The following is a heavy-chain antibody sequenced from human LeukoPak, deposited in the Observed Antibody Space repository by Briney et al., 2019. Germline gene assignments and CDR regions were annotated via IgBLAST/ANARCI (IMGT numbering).Heavy chain of an antibody. D-gene: IGHD2-2*01. CDR3: ARGVPAAMNYYMDV. Sequence: GRSLRLSCAASGFTFSSYAMHWVRQAPGKGLEWVAVISYDGSNKYYADSVKGRFTISRDNSKNTLYLQMNSLRAEDTAVYYCARGVPAAMNYYMDVWGKGTTVTVSS. J-gene: IGHJ6*03. CDR1: GFTFSSYA. V-gene: IGHV3-30-3*01. CDR2: ISYDGSNK.